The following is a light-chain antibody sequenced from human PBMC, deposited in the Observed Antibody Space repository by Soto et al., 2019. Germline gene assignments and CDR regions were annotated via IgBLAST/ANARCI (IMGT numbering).Light chain of an antibody. CDR2: AAS. Sequence: DIQMTQSPSSVSASVGDRVTITCRASQGISSRLAWYQQKPGKAPNLLIYAASSLQSGVPSRFRGSGSETDFPLNIGSLQAEDFATYYCQQSNSFPLTFGGGTKVEIK. CDR1: QGISSR. CDR3: QQSNSFPLT. J-gene: IGKJ4*01. V-gene: IGKV1-12*01.